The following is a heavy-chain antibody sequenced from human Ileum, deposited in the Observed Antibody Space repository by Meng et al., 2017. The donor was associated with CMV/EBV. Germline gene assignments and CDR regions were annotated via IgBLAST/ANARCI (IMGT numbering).Heavy chain of an antibody. J-gene: IGHJ4*02. CDR2: ISYDGNNK. CDR1: GLTFTSYG. Sequence: GESPKISRAASGLTFTSYGMHWVRQAPGKGLEWVATISYDGNNKYYADSVKGRFTISRDNSKNTLYLQLNSLTAEDTAMYYCAGEYQLLNTPYFEYWGQGTVVTVSS. V-gene: IGHV3-30*03. D-gene: IGHD2-2*01. CDR3: AGEYQLLNTPYFEY.